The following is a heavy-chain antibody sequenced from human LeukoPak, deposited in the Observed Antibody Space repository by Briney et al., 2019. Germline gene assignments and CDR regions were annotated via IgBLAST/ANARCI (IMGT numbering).Heavy chain of an antibody. CDR3: ARGGGYITYFDY. CDR2: IYYSGSP. V-gene: IGHV4-59*12. CDR1: GGSISSYY. J-gene: IGHJ4*02. Sequence: SETLSLTCTVSGGSISSYYWSWIRQPPGKGLEWIGYIYYSGSPNYNPSLKSRVTISVDTSKNQFSLNLSSVSAADTAVYYCARGGGYITYFDYWGQGALVTVSS. D-gene: IGHD5-12*01.